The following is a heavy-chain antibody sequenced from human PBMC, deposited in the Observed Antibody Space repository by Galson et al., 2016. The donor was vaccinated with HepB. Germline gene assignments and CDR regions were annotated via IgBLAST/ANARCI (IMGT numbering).Heavy chain of an antibody. CDR2: TYYRSKWYN. Sequence: CAISGDSVSSHSVTWNWIRQSPSRGLEWLGRTYYRSKWYNDYAVSMKSRMTINPDTSKNQFSLQLNSVTPEDTAVYYCAKGGSKEKGYFDLWGRGTLVTVSS. V-gene: IGHV6-1*01. D-gene: IGHD6-13*01. CDR3: AKGGSKEKGYFDL. CDR1: GDSVSSHSVT. J-gene: IGHJ2*01.